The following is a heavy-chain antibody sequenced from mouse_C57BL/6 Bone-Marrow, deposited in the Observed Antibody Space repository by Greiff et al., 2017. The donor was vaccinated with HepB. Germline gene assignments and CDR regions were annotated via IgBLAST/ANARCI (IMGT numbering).Heavy chain of an antibody. Sequence: VQLQQSGPGLVAPSQSLSITCTVSGFSFTSYAISWVRQPPGKGLEWLGVIWTGGGTNYNSALKSRLSISKDNSKSQVFLKMNSLQTDDTARYYCARGWLLHYYAMDYWGQGTSVTVSS. CDR1: GFSFTSYA. CDR3: ARGWLLHYYAMDY. V-gene: IGHV2-9-1*01. D-gene: IGHD2-3*01. CDR2: IWTGGGT. J-gene: IGHJ4*01.